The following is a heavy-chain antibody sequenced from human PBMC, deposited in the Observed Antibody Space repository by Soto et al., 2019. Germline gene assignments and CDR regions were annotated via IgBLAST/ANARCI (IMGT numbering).Heavy chain of an antibody. J-gene: IGHJ6*03. CDR3: ARHKSSSSHMDV. CDR2: IYYSGST. V-gene: IGHV4-59*08. D-gene: IGHD6-6*01. CDR1: GGSTSNYY. Sequence: QVQLQESGPGLVKPSETLSLTCTVSGGSTSNYYWSWIRQPPGKGLEWIGYIYYSGSTNYNPSLKSRVTISVDTSKNQFSLKLSSVTAADTALYYCARHKSSSSHMDVWGKGTTVTVSS.